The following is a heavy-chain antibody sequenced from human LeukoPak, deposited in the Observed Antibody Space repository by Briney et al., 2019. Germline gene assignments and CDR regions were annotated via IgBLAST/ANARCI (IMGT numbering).Heavy chain of an antibody. J-gene: IGHJ4*02. D-gene: IGHD3-22*01. CDR1: GFTFSSYG. Sequence: GGSLRLSCAASGFTFSSYGMHWVRQAPGKGLEWVALIRSDGSNKYYADSVKGRFTISRDISKNTLYLQMNSLRVEDTAAYYCARGLDYYYDTSGGVEGYWGQGTLVSVSS. CDR2: IRSDGSNK. CDR3: ARGLDYYYDTSGGVEGY. V-gene: IGHV3-30*02.